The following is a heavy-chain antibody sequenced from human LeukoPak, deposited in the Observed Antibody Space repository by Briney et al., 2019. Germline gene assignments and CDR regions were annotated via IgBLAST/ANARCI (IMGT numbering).Heavy chain of an antibody. J-gene: IGHJ3*02. CDR2: INGDGTST. CDR3: ARTGSGGDLDI. CDR1: GFTFSNHW. V-gene: IGHV3-74*01. Sequence: GGSLRLSCAASGFTFSNHWLHWVRQAPGKGLVWVSRINGDGTSTIYADSVKGRFTISRDNAKSTVYLQMNSLRAEDTAVYYCARTGSGGDLDIWGQGTTVTVSS. D-gene: IGHD2-15*01.